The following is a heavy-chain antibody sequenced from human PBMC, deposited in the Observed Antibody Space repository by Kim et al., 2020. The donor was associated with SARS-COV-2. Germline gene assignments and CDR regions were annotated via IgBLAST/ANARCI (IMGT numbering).Heavy chain of an antibody. CDR3: ARGIDYDYVWGPFDS. CDR2: ISYDGSNK. Sequence: GGSLRLSCAASGFTFSSYGMHWVRQAPGKGLEWVAVISYDGSNKYYADSVKGRFTISRDNSKNTLYLQMNSLRAEDTAVYYCARGIDYDYVWGPFDSWG. D-gene: IGHD3-16*01. V-gene: IGHV3-33*05. J-gene: IGHJ4*01. CDR1: GFTFSSYG.